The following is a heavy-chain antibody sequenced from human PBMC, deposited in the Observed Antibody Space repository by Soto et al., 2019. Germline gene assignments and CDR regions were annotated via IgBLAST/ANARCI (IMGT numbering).Heavy chain of an antibody. D-gene: IGHD6-13*01. CDR3: ASQNGGQQLTIDY. CDR1: GGSISTCY. Sequence: SETRPLTFTVSGGSISTCYWHWIRQAPGKGLEWLGCLYNTGTTSYNPSLKSRVTISLDTSKNQFSLYLTSVTAADTAVYYCASQNGGQQLTIDYWGQGALVTVS. J-gene: IGHJ4*02. V-gene: IGHV4-59*01. CDR2: LYNTGTT.